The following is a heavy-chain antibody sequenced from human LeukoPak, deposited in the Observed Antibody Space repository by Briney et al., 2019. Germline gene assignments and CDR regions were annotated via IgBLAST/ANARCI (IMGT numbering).Heavy chain of an antibody. D-gene: IGHD3-22*01. Sequence: ASVKVSCKASGYTFTGYYMHWVRQAPGQGLEWMGWINPNSGGTNYAQKFQGRVTMTRDTSISTAYMELSRLRSDDTAVYYCASPDSSGYYSSLGAFDIWGQGTTVTVSS. V-gene: IGHV1-2*02. CDR2: INPNSGGT. J-gene: IGHJ3*02. CDR1: GYTFTGYY. CDR3: ASPDSSGYYSSLGAFDI.